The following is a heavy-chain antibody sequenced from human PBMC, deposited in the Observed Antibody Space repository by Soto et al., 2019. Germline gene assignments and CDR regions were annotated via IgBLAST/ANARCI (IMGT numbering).Heavy chain of an antibody. CDR2: ISASGGST. D-gene: IGHD6-13*01. Sequence: PGGSLRLFCAAAGFTFISYAMSCVRQAPGKGLEWVSAISASGGSTYYADSVKGRFTISRDNSKNTLYVQMNSLRAEDTAVYYCAKLSSPINDIAAAGPDYWGQGNLVTVSS. CDR3: AKLSSPINDIAAAGPDY. V-gene: IGHV3-23*01. CDR1: GFTFISYA. J-gene: IGHJ4*02.